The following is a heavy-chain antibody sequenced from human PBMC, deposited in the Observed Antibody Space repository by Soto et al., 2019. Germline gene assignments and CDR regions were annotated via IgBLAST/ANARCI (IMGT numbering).Heavy chain of an antibody. CDR2: ISGSGGST. CDR1: GFTFSSYA. J-gene: IGHJ6*02. CDR3: AKERARQQRRYGMDV. Sequence: EVQLLESGGGLVQPGGSLRLSCAASGFTFSSYAMSWVRQAPGKGLEWVSAISGSGGSTYYADSVKGRFTISRDKSKNTVYLQMNSLRAGDTAVYYCAKERARQQRRYGMDVWGPGTTVTVSS. D-gene: IGHD6-13*01. V-gene: IGHV3-23*01.